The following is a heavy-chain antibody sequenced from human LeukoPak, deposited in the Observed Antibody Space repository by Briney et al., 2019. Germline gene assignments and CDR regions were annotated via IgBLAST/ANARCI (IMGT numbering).Heavy chain of an antibody. D-gene: IGHD2-2*01. CDR2: INPNSGGT. Sequence: ASVKVSCKASGYTFTGYYMHWVRQVPGQGPEWMGWINPNSGGTNYAQKFQGRVTMTRDTSSSTVYMELSRLTSDDTAVYYCARDSAGVVPAVKSSFQDYWGQGTLVTVSS. CDR1: GYTFTGYY. J-gene: IGHJ4*02. V-gene: IGHV1-2*02. CDR3: ARDSAGVVPAVKSSFQDY.